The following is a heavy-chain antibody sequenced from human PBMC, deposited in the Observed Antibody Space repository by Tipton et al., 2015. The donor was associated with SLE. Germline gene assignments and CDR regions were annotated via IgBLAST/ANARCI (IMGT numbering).Heavy chain of an antibody. Sequence: QLVQSGGGLVQAGGSLRLSCAASGFSFSRSWMNWVRQTPGKGLEWVANIKEDGSEKHYVDSVKDRLTISRDNAKNSLFLQMNSLRAEDTAVYYCARGKYYFDYWGQGALVTVSS. CDR1: GFSFSRSW. V-gene: IGHV3-7*01. CDR2: IKEDGSEK. CDR3: ARGKYYFDY. J-gene: IGHJ4*02.